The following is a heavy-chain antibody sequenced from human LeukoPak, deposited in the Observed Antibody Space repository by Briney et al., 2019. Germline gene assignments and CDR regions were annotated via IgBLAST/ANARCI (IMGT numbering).Heavy chain of an antibody. CDR1: GGSFSGYY. D-gene: IGHD2-15*01. Sequence: SETLSLTCAVYGGSFSGYYWSWIRQPPGKGLEWIGEKKHRGSTSYNPSLKSRVTISVDTSKNQISLKLSSVTAAGTAVYDCARVVVVVADGMDVWGEGTTVTVSS. CDR3: ARVVVVVADGMDV. CDR2: KKHRGST. V-gene: IGHV4-34*01. J-gene: IGHJ6*01.